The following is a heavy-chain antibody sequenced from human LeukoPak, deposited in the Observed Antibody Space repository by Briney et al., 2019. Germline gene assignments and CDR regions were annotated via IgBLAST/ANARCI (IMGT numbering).Heavy chain of an antibody. CDR1: GLTFSSYC. Sequence: PGGSLRLSCAASGLTFSSYCMSWVRQAPGKGLEWVANIKQDGSQKYYVDSVKGRFTISRDNAKSLLYLQMNSLRPEDTAVYYCARDWAGSAWLARALEYWGQGILVTVSS. CDR3: ARDWAGSAWLARALEY. V-gene: IGHV3-7*01. CDR2: IKQDGSQK. D-gene: IGHD6-19*01. J-gene: IGHJ4*02.